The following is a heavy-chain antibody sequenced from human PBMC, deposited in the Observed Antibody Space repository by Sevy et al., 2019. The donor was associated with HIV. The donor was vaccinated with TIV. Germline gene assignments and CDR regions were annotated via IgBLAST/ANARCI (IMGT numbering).Heavy chain of an antibody. Sequence: GGSLRLSCAASGFTFSSYSMNWVRQAPGKGLEWVSYISSSSSTIYYANSVKGRFTISRDNAKNSLYLQMNSLRDEDTAVYYCARDAMGTAMEIGDYFDYWGQGTLVTVSS. D-gene: IGHD5-18*01. V-gene: IGHV3-48*02. CDR3: ARDAMGTAMEIGDYFDY. J-gene: IGHJ4*02. CDR2: ISSSSSTI. CDR1: GFTFSSYS.